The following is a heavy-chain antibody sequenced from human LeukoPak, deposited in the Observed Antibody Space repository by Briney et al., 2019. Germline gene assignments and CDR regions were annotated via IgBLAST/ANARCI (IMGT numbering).Heavy chain of an antibody. CDR2: IYYSGST. Sequence: SETLSLTCTVSGGSISSSSYYWGWIRQPPGKGLEWIGSIYYSGSTYYNPSLKSRVTISVDTSKNQFPLKLSSVTAADTAVYYCARDVRANYYGSGSYPYYFDYWGQGTLVTVSS. V-gene: IGHV4-39*06. CDR3: ARDVRANYYGSGSYPYYFDY. CDR1: GGSISSSSYY. J-gene: IGHJ4*02. D-gene: IGHD3-10*01.